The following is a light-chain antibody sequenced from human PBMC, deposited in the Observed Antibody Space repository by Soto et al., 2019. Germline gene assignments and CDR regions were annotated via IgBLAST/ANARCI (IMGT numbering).Light chain of an antibody. V-gene: IGLV2-14*01. Sequence: QSVLTQPASVSGSPGQSITISCTGANSDIGDWNYVSWYQQSPGKAPKLIIYEVNYRPSGVPDRVSGSKSGTSASLAISGLQPEDEADYYCAASHDSRKGWVFGGGTKLTVL. CDR2: EVN. CDR1: NSDIGDWNY. J-gene: IGLJ3*02. CDR3: AASHDSRKGWV.